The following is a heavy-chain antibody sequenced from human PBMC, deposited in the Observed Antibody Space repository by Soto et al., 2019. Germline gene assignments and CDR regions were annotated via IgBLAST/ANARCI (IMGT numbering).Heavy chain of an antibody. V-gene: IGHV1-18*01. D-gene: IGHD3-3*01. CDR2: ISAYNGNT. CDR1: GYTFTSYG. Sequence: QVQLVQSGAEVKKPGASVKVSCKASGYTFTSYGISWVRQAPGQGLEWMGWISAYNGNTNYAQKLQGRVTMTTDTSTSTAYMELRSLRCDDTAVYYCARLTYYDFWSGYYSSYYYYGLDVWGQGTTVTVSS. CDR3: ARLTYYDFWSGYYSSYYYYGLDV. J-gene: IGHJ6*02.